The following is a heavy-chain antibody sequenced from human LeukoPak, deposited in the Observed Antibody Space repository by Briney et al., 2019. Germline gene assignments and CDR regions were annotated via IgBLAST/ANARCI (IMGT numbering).Heavy chain of an antibody. CDR1: GYTFTSYA. V-gene: IGHV1-3*01. J-gene: IGHJ3*02. Sequence: ASVKVSCKASGYTFTSYAMHWVRQAPGQRLEWMGWINAGNGNTKYSQKFQGRVTITRDTSASTAYMELSSLRSEDTAVYYCARARPIAAADYDASDIWGQGTMVTVSS. D-gene: IGHD6-13*01. CDR2: INAGNGNT. CDR3: ARARPIAAADYDASDI.